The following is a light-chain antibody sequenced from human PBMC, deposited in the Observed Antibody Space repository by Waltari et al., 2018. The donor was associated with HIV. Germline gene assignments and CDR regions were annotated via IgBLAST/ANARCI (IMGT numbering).Light chain of an antibody. CDR1: ALPKQY. CDR3: QSADSSDTFV. CDR2: KDI. Sequence: SYALTQPPSVSVSPGQTARITCSGDALPKQYACWYQQKPGQAPILVIYKDIERPSGIPERFSGSSSGTTVTLTISGVQAEDEADYYCQSADSSDTFVFGSGTKVTVL. J-gene: IGLJ1*01. V-gene: IGLV3-25*03.